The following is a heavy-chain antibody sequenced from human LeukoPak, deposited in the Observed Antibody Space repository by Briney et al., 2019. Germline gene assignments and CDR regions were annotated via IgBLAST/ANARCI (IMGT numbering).Heavy chain of an antibody. D-gene: IGHD1-7*01. CDR2: ISSGSGTI. J-gene: IGHJ4*02. V-gene: IGHV3-48*01. Sequence: GGSLRLSCAASGFTFSSNSMNWVRQAPGKGLEWVSYISSGSGTIYYADSVKGRFTISRDNAKNSLYLQMNSLGAEDTAVYYCPLELGEGFDYWGQGTLVTVSS. CDR3: PLELGEGFDY. CDR1: GFTFSSNS.